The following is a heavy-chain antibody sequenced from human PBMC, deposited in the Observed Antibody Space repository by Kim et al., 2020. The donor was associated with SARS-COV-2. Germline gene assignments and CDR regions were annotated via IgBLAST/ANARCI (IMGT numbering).Heavy chain of an antibody. CDR1: GFPFSTYA. V-gene: IGHV3-23*01. CDR2: INAGGSRT. J-gene: IGHJ4*02. Sequence: GGSLRLSCAASGFPFSTYAMSWARQAPGKGLEWVSTINAGGSRTHYADSVKGRFTISRDNFKNTLFLQMNSLRDEDTAVYYCDASDYWGQGSLVTVS. CDR3: DASDY.